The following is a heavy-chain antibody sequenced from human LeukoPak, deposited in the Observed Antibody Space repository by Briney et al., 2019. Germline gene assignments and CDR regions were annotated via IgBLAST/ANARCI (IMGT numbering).Heavy chain of an antibody. Sequence: PGGSLRLSCAASGIAFTSNAMAWVRQTPGRGLEWVSTVSHGGENTYYADFVKGRFTISRDNSKNTVFLQLNSLRVEDTAIYYCLNFMGKDGMRDYLDQCGQGTLVTVSS. CDR2: VSHGGENT. V-gene: IGHV3-23*01. CDR3: LNFMGKDGMRDYLDQ. J-gene: IGHJ4*02. CDR1: GIAFTSNA. D-gene: IGHD5-24*01.